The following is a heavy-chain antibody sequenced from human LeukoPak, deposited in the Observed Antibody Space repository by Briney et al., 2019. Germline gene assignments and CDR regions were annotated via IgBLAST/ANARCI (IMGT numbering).Heavy chain of an antibody. CDR3: ARGSSGYTYGNDH. CDR2: ISYSGST. J-gene: IGHJ5*02. Sequence: PSETLSLTCTVSGGSINNYYWSWIRQPPGRGLEWVAYISYSGSTKYNPSLQSRVTMSIDTSKNQFSLNLTSVTAADTAVYYCARGSSGYTYGNDHWGQGTLVTVSS. D-gene: IGHD5-18*01. CDR1: GGSINNYY. V-gene: IGHV4-59*01.